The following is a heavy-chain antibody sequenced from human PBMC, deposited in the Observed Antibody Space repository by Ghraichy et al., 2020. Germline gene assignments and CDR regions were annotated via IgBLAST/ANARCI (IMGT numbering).Heavy chain of an antibody. CDR1: GYTFTGYY. V-gene: IGHV1-2*06. Sequence: ASVKVSCKASGYTFTGYYMHWVRQAPGQGLEWMGRINPNSGGTNYAQKFQGRVTMTRDTSISTAYMELSRLRSDDTAVYYCARLFDYGDLLQDYWGQGTLVTVSS. CDR3: ARLFDYGDLLQDY. D-gene: IGHD4-17*01. CDR2: INPNSGGT. J-gene: IGHJ4*02.